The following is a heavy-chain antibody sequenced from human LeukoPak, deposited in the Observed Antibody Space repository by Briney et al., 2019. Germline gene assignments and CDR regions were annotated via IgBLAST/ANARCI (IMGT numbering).Heavy chain of an antibody. CDR2: IYYSGST. V-gene: IGHV4-59*01. Sequence: PSETLSLTCTVSGGSISSYYWSWIRQPPGKGLEWIGYIYYSGSTNYNPSLKSRVTISVDTSKNQFSLKLSSVTAADTAVYYCARGYCSGGSCYWGWFDPWGQGTLVTVSS. J-gene: IGHJ5*02. CDR3: ARGYCSGGSCYWGWFDP. D-gene: IGHD2-15*01. CDR1: GGSISSYY.